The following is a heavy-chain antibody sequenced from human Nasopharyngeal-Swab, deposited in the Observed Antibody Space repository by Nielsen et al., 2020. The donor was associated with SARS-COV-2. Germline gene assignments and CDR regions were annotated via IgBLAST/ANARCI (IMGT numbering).Heavy chain of an antibody. J-gene: IGHJ4*02. CDR3: AAGSAYYDSSDNTFDY. V-gene: IGHV1-58*01. D-gene: IGHD3-22*01. Sequence: SVKVSCKAPGFTFTTSAVQWVRQARGQRLEWIGWIVVGSGNTNYAQKFQERVTIIRDMSTSTAYMELSSLRSEDTAVYYCAAGSAYYDSSDNTFDYWGQGTLVTVSS. CDR1: GFTFTTSA. CDR2: IVVGSGNT.